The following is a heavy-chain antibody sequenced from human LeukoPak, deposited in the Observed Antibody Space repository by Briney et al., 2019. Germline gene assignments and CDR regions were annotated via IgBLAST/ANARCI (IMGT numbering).Heavy chain of an antibody. J-gene: IGHJ5*02. CDR3: ARGLGGYCSGGSCRPHNWFDP. CDR2: INHSGST. V-gene: IGHV4-34*01. CDR1: GGSFSSYY. Sequence: PSETLSLTCAVYGGSFSSYYWSWIRQPPGKGLEWIGEINHSGSTNYNPSLKSRVTISVDTSKNQFSLKLSSVTAADTAVYYCARGLGGYCSGGSCRPHNWFDPWGQGTLVTVSS. D-gene: IGHD2-15*01.